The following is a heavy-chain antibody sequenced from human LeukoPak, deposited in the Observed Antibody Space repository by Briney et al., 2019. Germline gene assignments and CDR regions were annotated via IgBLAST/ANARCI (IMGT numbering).Heavy chain of an antibody. Sequence: GGSLRLSCAASGLSFIYAMSWVRQAPGKGLEWVSSISGGGAGTYYADSVRGRFTISRDNSKNTPYLQMNSLRAEDTALFYCAKDFVRYNIQFDYWGQGALVTVSS. CDR1: GLSFIYA. J-gene: IGHJ4*02. CDR3: AKDFVRYNIQFDY. V-gene: IGHV3-23*01. D-gene: IGHD1-1*01. CDR2: ISGGGAGT.